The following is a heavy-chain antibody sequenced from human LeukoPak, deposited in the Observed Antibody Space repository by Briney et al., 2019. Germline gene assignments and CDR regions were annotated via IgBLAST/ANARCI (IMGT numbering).Heavy chain of an antibody. CDR2: IKPNSGGT. D-gene: IGHD2-15*01. CDR1: GYTLTVYY. CDR3: ARPQLGGYCSGGSCYNYMDV. Sequence: ASVKVSCTASGYTLTVYYMHWVRQAPGQGLEWMGRIKPNSGGTNYAHKFQGRVTMTRDTTISTAYIVRLRPGSDDPAVYYRARPQLGGYCSGGSCYNYMDVWGKGTTVTVSS. V-gene: IGHV1-2*06. J-gene: IGHJ6*03.